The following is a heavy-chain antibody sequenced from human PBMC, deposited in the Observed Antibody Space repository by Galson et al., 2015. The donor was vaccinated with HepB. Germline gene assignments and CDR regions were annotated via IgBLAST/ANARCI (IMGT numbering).Heavy chain of an antibody. D-gene: IGHD6-13*01. Sequence: SVKVSCKASGGTFSSYAISWVRQAPGQGLEWMGGIIPIFGIANYAQKFQGRVTITADKSTSTAYMELSSLRSEDTAVYYCARDAPRWGAAADWGQGTLVTVSS. J-gene: IGHJ4*02. CDR3: ARDAPRWGAAAD. CDR1: GGTFSSYA. CDR2: IIPIFGIA. V-gene: IGHV1-69*10.